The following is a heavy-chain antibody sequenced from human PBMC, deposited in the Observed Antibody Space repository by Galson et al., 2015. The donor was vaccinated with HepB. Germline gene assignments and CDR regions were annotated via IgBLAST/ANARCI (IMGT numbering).Heavy chain of an antibody. CDR1: GGTFSSYA. D-gene: IGHD3-22*01. J-gene: IGHJ4*02. V-gene: IGHV1-69*13. Sequence: SVKVSCKASGGTFSSYAISWVRQAPGQGLEWMGGIIPIFGTANYAQKFQGRVTITADESTSTAYMELSSLRSEDTAVYYCARAGYYDSSGYYYPHYFDYWGQGTLVTVSS. CDR3: ARAGYYDSSGYYYPHYFDY. CDR2: IIPIFGTA.